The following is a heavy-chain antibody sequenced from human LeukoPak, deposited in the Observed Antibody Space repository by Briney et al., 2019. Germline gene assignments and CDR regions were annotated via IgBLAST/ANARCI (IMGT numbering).Heavy chain of an antibody. Sequence: PGRSLRLSCAASGFTFSSYGMHWVRQAPGKGLEWVAVIWYDGSNKYYADSVKGRFTISRDNSKNTLYLQMNSLRAEDTAVYYCAKDDSSGCLPLYFDYWGQGTLVTVSS. J-gene: IGHJ4*02. V-gene: IGHV3-33*06. CDR3: AKDDSSGCLPLYFDY. CDR1: GFTFSSYG. D-gene: IGHD3-22*01. CDR2: IWYDGSNK.